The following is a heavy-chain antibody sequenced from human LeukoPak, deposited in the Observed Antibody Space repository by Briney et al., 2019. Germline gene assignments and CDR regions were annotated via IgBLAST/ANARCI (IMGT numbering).Heavy chain of an antibody. D-gene: IGHD2-2*01. CDR2: IYYSGST. CDR1: GASISSYY. V-gene: IGHV4-59*01. Sequence: SETLSLTCTVSGASISSYYWSWIRQPPGKGLEWIGYIYYSGSTNYNPSLKSRVTISVDTSKNQFSLKLSSVTAADTAVYYCARTGYCSSTGCPLLDWGQGTMVTVSS. CDR3: ARTGYCSSTGCPLLD. J-gene: IGHJ3*01.